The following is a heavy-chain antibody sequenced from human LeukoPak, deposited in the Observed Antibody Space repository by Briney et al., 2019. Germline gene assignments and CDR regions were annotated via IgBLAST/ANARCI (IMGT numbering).Heavy chain of an antibody. CDR2: IYYSGST. Sequence: SETLSLTCTVSGGSISSSSYYWGWIRQPPGKGLEWIGSIYYSGSTYYNPSLKSRVTISVDTSKNQFSLKLSSVTAADTAVYYCARTAYVGPHQGWLVLRAVYYYYYMDVWGKGTTVTVSS. CDR3: ARTAYVGPHQGWLVLRAVYYYYYMDV. V-gene: IGHV4-39*01. CDR1: GGSISSSSYY. J-gene: IGHJ6*03. D-gene: IGHD6-19*01.